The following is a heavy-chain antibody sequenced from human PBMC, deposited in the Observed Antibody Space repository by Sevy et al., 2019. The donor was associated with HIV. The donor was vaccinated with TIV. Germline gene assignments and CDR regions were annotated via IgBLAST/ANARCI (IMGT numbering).Heavy chain of an antibody. CDR2: INQHGSDK. CDR3: ASDYS. V-gene: IGHV3-7*01. Sequence: GGSLRLSCAGSGFIFSNFWMTWVRQGPGKGLEWVATINQHGSDKYYVDSVKGRFTISRENAKNSVYLQMSSLRVEDTAMYYCASDYSWGQGTLVTVSS. CDR1: GFIFSNFW. J-gene: IGHJ4*02.